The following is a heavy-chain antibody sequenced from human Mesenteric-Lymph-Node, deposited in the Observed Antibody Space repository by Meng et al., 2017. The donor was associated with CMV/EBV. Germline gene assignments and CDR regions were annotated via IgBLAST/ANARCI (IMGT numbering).Heavy chain of an antibody. CDR3: GRDMDV. V-gene: IGHV3-7*01. CDR2: INQDGSEK. J-gene: IGHJ6*02. CDR1: GFHFSTYW. Sequence: GGSLRLSCAASGFHFSTYWMSWVRQAPGKALEWVANINQDGSEKNYVASVKGRFTISRDNAKNSMYLQMNSLRVGDMAVYYCGRDMDVWGQGTTVTVSS.